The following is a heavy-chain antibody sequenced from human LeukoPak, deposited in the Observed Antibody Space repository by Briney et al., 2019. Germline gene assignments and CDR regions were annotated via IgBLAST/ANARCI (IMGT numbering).Heavy chain of an antibody. CDR3: AKDVLWFGEETKGY. Sequence: PGGSLRLSCAASGFTFSSYAMSWVRQAPGKGLEWVSAISGSGGSTYYADSVKGRFTISRDNSKNTLYLQMNSLRAEDTAVYYCAKDVLWFGEETKGYWGQGTLVTVSS. J-gene: IGHJ4*02. V-gene: IGHV3-23*01. D-gene: IGHD3-10*01. CDR1: GFTFSSYA. CDR2: ISGSGGST.